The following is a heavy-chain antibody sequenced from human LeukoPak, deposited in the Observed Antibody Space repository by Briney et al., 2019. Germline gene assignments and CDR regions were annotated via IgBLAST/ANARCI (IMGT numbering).Heavy chain of an antibody. CDR1: GFTFSSYS. V-gene: IGHV3-21*01. Sequence: PGGSLRLSCAASGFTFSSYSMNWVRQAPGKGLEWVSSISSSSSYIYYADSVKGRFTISRDNAKSSLYLQMNSLRAEDTAVYYCARERDTDYYDSTRAFDYWGQGTLVTVSS. CDR3: ARERDTDYYDSTRAFDY. J-gene: IGHJ4*02. CDR2: ISSSSSYI. D-gene: IGHD3-22*01.